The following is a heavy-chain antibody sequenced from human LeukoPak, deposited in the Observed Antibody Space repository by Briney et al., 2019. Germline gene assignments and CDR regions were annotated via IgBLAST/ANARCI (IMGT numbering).Heavy chain of an antibody. Sequence: ASVKVSCKASGYTFTSYGISWVRQAPGQGLEWMGWISPYSGNTNYAQKLQDRVTMTTDTSTSSAYMELRSLRSDDTAVYYCARGEYGYSYGYLRGSFDYWGQGTLVTVSP. D-gene: IGHD5-18*01. CDR3: ARGEYGYSYGYLRGSFDY. V-gene: IGHV1-18*04. CDR1: GYTFTSYG. CDR2: ISPYSGNT. J-gene: IGHJ4*02.